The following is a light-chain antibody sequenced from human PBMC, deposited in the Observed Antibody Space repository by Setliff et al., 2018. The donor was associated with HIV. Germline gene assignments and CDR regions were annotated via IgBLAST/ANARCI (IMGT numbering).Light chain of an antibody. Sequence: QSALTQPASVSGSPGQSITISCTGTSNDVGRYDLVSWYQQHPARAPKLIIYQATRRPSGVSNRFSGSKSGNVASLTISGLQAEDEADYYCCSSTGSNTFVFGTGTKVTVL. J-gene: IGLJ1*01. V-gene: IGLV2-23*01. CDR2: QAT. CDR3: CSSTGSNTFV. CDR1: SNDVGRYDL.